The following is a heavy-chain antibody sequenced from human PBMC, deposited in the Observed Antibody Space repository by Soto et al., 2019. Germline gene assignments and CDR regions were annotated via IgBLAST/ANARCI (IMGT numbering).Heavy chain of an antibody. Sequence: QVQLQQWGAGLLKPSETLSLTCAVYGGSFSGYYWSWIRQPPGKGLEWIGEINHSGSTNYNPSLKRRVTISVDTSKNQCSLKLSSVTAGDTAVYYCARGKSYYDFWSGYSPPYYRGQGTLVTVSS. CDR1: GGSFSGYY. CDR3: ARGKSYYDFWSGYSPPYY. D-gene: IGHD3-3*01. V-gene: IGHV4-34*01. CDR2: INHSGST. J-gene: IGHJ4*02.